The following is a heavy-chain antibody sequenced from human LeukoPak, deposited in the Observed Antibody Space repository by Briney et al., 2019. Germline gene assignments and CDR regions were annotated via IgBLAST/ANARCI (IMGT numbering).Heavy chain of an antibody. D-gene: IGHD2-2*01. J-gene: IGHJ4*02. Sequence: GGSLRLSCAASGFTFSSYGMHWVRQAPGKGLEWVAVIWYDGSNKCYADSVKGRFTISRDNSKNTLYLQMNSLRAEDTAVYYCARDDCSTTPCYAYWGQGTLVTVSS. CDR3: ARDDCSTTPCYAY. CDR2: IWYDGSNK. V-gene: IGHV3-33*01. CDR1: GFTFSSYG.